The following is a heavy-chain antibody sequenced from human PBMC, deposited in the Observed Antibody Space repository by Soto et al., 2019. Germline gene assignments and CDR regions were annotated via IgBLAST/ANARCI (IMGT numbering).Heavy chain of an antibody. Sequence: QVQLVQSGAEVKKPGASVKVSCKASGYTFTSYGISWVRQAPGQGLEWMGWISAYNGNTKYAQKLHGRVTMTTDTSTSTAYMELRSLRSDDTAVYYCAVRRSWYGDYYYYYGMDVWGQGTTVTVSS. J-gene: IGHJ6*02. CDR2: ISAYNGNT. CDR3: AVRRSWYGDYYYYYGMDV. V-gene: IGHV1-18*01. D-gene: IGHD6-13*01. CDR1: GYTFTSYG.